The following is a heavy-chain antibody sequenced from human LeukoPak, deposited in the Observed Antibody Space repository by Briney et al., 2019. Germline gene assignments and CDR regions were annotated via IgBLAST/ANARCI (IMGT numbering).Heavy chain of an antibody. Sequence: PSQTLSLTCTVSGGSISSGTYYWTWIRQPAGKGLEWIGRVSSSGTTNYNPYNPSLKSRATISVDTSKNQFSLELSSVTAADTAVYYCARGRDGYNVWAFDIWGQGTMVTVSS. V-gene: IGHV4-61*02. J-gene: IGHJ3*02. CDR2: VSSSGTT. CDR1: GGSISSGTYY. D-gene: IGHD5-24*01. CDR3: ARGRDGYNVWAFDI.